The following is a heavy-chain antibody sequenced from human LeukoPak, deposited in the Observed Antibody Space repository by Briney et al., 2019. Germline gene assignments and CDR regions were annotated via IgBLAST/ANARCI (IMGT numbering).Heavy chain of an antibody. CDR3: ARGLAVTGGGYEFGY. D-gene: IGHD6-19*01. Sequence: GGSLRLSCAASGFTVSSIYMSWVRQAPGKGLEWVSVIYTGGNTYYADSVKGRFTISRDNSKNTPYLQMNSLRAEDTAVYYCARGLAVTGGGYEFGYWGQGTLVTVSS. V-gene: IGHV3-66*01. CDR1: GFTVSSIY. J-gene: IGHJ4*02. CDR2: IYTGGNT.